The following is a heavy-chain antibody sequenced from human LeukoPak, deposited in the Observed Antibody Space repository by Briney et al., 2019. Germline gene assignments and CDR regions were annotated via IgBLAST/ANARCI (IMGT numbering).Heavy chain of an antibody. J-gene: IGHJ6*02. Sequence: SVKVSCKTSGGAFSSSAITWVRQAPGQGLEWMGRIIPVLNITTYAQKFQGSVTITADTSTSTVYMELSSLRSEETAIYYCARGQGLTAPPPYGLDVWGQGTTVIVSS. CDR3: ARGQGLTAPPPYGLDV. CDR2: IIPVLNIT. CDR1: GGAFSSSA. D-gene: IGHD5-18*01. V-gene: IGHV1-69*04.